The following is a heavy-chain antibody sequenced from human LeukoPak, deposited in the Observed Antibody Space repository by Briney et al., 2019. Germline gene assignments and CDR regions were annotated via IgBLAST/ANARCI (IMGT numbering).Heavy chain of an antibody. CDR3: ARLIAAAGTRGYYFDY. J-gene: IGHJ4*02. Sequence: SGPTLVNPTQTLTLTCSFSGFSLSTTGLGVGWIRQPPGKALEWLALIYWDDDKRYSPSLKSRLTITKDTSKNQVVLTMTNMDPVDTATYYCARLIAAAGTRGYYFDYWGQGTLVTVSS. CDR1: GFSLSTTGLG. D-gene: IGHD6-13*01. CDR2: IYWDDDK. V-gene: IGHV2-5*02.